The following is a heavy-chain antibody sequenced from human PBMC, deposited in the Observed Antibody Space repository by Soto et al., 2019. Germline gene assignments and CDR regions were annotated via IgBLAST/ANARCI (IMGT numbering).Heavy chain of an antibody. CDR1: GYTFTSYG. CDR2: ISAYNGNT. J-gene: IGHJ4*02. CDR3: AREFLTQEGVSYPSSCFDL. Sequence: QVQLVQSGAEVKKPGASVKVSCKASGYTFTSYGISWGRQAPGQGLEGMGWISAYNGNTNYAQKLQGRVTMTTDTSTSRVYMELRRLRSEDTAVYYYAREFLTQEGVSYPSSCFDLWGQGTPVTVSS. V-gene: IGHV1-18*04. D-gene: IGHD3-16*02.